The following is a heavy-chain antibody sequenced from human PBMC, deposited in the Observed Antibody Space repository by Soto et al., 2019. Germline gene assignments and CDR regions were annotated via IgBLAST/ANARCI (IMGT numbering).Heavy chain of an antibody. CDR3: ARDGFYYDSSGRWPYYYYGMDV. D-gene: IGHD3-22*01. V-gene: IGHV3-33*01. CDR2: IWYDGSNK. CDR1: GFTFSSYG. Sequence: PGGSLRLSCAASGFTFSSYGMHWVRQAPGKGLEWVAVIWYDGSNKYYADSVKGRFTISRDNSKNTLYLQMNSLRAEDTAVYYCARDGFYYDSSGRWPYYYYGMDVWGQGTTVTVSS. J-gene: IGHJ6*02.